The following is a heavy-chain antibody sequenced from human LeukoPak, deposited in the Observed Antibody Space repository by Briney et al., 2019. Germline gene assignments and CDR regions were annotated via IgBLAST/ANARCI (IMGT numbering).Heavy chain of an antibody. V-gene: IGHV4-34*01. D-gene: IGHD2-2*01. J-gene: IGHJ4*02. CDR2: INHSEGT. CDR1: GGSFSGYF. Sequence: PSETLSLTCAVYGGSFSGYFWSWIRQPPGKDLEWIGEINHSEGTNYNPSLKSRVTISVDTSKNQFSLNLNSVTAAVSAVYYCAGGCTRTSCMDYWGQGTLVTVSS. CDR3: AGGCTRTSCMDY.